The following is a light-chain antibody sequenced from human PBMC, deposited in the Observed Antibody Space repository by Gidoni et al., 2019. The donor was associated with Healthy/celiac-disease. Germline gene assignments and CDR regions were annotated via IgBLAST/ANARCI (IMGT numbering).Light chain of an antibody. CDR3: QQYDNLPLMYT. V-gene: IGKV1-33*01. J-gene: IGKJ2*01. CDR2: DAS. Sequence: RVTITCQASQDISNYLNWYQQKPGKVPKLLIYDASNLETGVPSRFSGSGSGTDFTFTISSLQPEDIATYYCQQYDNLPLMYTFGQGTKLEIK. CDR1: QDISNY.